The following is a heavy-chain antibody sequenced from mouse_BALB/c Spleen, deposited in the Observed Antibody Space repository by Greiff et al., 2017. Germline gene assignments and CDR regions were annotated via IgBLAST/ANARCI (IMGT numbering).Heavy chain of an antibody. CDR2: ISNGGGST. V-gene: IGHV5-12-2*01. CDR3: ARRDYGSSYWYFDV. D-gene: IGHD1-1*01. CDR1: GFTFSSYT. J-gene: IGHJ1*01. Sequence: EVKLVESGGGLVKPGGSLKLSCAASGFTFSSYTMSWVRQTPEKRLEWVAYISNGGGSTYYPDTVKGRFTISRDNAKNTLYLQMSSLKSEDTAMYYCARRDYGSSYWYFDVWGAGTTVTVSS.